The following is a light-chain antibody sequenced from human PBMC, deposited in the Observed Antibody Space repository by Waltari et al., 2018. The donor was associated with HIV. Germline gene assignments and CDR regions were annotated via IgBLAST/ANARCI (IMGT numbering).Light chain of an antibody. J-gene: IGKJ1*01. CDR2: DAS. V-gene: IGKV1-33*01. CDR1: QDISNY. Sequence: DIHMLHSPSSLSASVGDRVTINCQATQDISNYFNWYQQKPGKAPKPLIYDASNLETRVPPSFSGSGSGTEFNVNCSNLQTDGIGTYDCLTNHSYPGKFGQGTKVEL. CDR3: LTNHSYPGK.